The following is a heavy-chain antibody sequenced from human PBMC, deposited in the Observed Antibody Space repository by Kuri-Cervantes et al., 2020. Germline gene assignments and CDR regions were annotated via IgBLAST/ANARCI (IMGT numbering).Heavy chain of an antibody. CDR2: ISYDGSNK. Sequence: LSLTCAASGFTFSSYGMHWVRQAPGKGLEWVAVISYDGSNKYYADFVKGRFTISRDNSKNTLYLQVNSLRAEDTAVYYCASPNYDFWSGFNYYFDYWGQGTLVTVSS. J-gene: IGHJ4*02. D-gene: IGHD3-3*01. V-gene: IGHV3-30*05. CDR3: ASPNYDFWSGFNYYFDY. CDR1: GFTFSSYG.